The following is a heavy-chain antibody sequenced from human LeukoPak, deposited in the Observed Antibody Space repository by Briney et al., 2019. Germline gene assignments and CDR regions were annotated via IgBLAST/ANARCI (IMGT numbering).Heavy chain of an antibody. V-gene: IGHV1-46*01. J-gene: IGHJ5*02. CDR2: INPSGGST. Sequence: ASVKVSCKASGYTFTSYYMHWVRQAPGQGLEWMGIINPSGGSTSYAQKFQGRVTMTRDMSTSTVYMELSSLRSEDTAVYYCARGGSGSYKTNWFDPWGQGTLVTVSS. CDR1: GYTFTSYY. CDR3: ARGGSGSYKTNWFDP. D-gene: IGHD3-10*01.